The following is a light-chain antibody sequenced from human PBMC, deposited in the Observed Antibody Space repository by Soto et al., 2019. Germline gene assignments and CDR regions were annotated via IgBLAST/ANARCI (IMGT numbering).Light chain of an antibody. Sequence: DIQMTQSPSSVSASVGDTVAITCRASQGVSSRLAWYQQKPGTAPKVLISVASSLQSGVPSRFSGSGSGTDFTLTISSLQPVDFATYYCQQTNSFPLTFGGGTKVEIK. CDR2: VAS. V-gene: IGKV1-12*01. J-gene: IGKJ4*02. CDR3: QQTNSFPLT. CDR1: QGVSSR.